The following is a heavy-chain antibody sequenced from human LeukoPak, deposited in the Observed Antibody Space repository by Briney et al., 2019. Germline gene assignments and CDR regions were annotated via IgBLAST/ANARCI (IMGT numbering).Heavy chain of an antibody. CDR2: INPESGVT. J-gene: IGHJ6*02. V-gene: IGHV1-2*06. CDR3: ASGQLLDNTMDV. Sequence: GASVKVSCKASGYTFTAYYIHWVRQAPGQGLEWMGRINPESGVTTYAQKFQGRVTMTRDKSITTAYMELSRLRSDDTAVYSCASGQLLDNTMDVWGQGTTVTVSS. D-gene: IGHD2-2*01. CDR1: GYTFTAYY.